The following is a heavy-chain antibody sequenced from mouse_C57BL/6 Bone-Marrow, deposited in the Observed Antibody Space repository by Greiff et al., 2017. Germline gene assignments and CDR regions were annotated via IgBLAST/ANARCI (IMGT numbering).Heavy chain of an antibody. CDR3: AKGRITTVSMDY. CDR1: GFSLTSYG. J-gene: IGHJ4*01. D-gene: IGHD1-1*01. V-gene: IGHV2-5*01. Sequence: VQLQQSGPGLVQPSQRLSITCTVSGFSLTSYGVHWVRQSPGKGLEWLGVIWRGGSTDYNAALMSRLSITKDNSKSQVFFKMNSLQADDTAIYYCAKGRITTVSMDYWGQGTSVTVSS. CDR2: IWRGGST.